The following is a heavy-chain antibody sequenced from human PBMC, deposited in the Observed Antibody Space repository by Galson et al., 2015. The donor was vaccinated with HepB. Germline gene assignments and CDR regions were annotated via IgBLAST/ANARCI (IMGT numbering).Heavy chain of an antibody. V-gene: IGHV3-53*01. CDR3: ARERGGDYDILTGYSNEAFDI. Sequence: SLRLSCAASGFTVSSNYMSWVRQAPGKGLEWVSVIYSGGSTYYADSVKGRFTISRDNSKNTLYLQMNSLRAEDTAVYYCARERGGDYDILTGYSNEAFDIWGQGTMVTVSS. J-gene: IGHJ3*02. CDR1: GFTVSSNY. D-gene: IGHD3-9*01. CDR2: IYSGGST.